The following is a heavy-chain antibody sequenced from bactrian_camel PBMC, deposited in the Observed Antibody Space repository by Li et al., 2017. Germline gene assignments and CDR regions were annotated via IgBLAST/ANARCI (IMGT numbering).Heavy chain of an antibody. CDR1: GYKWSDNS. D-gene: IGHD1*01. CDR2: LDNGDGST. J-gene: IGHJ4*01. Sequence: HVQLVESGGGSVPPGGSLRLSCTASGYKWSDNSMGWFRQAPGKEREGVANLDNGDGSTKYADPVKGRFTISRDNAKNTLYLQMNSLKTEDTAVYYCAATDGWLPSSLGQGTQVTVS. V-gene: IGHV3S54*01.